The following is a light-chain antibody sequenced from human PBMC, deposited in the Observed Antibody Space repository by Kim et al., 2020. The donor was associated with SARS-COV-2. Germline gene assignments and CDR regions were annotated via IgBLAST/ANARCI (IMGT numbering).Light chain of an antibody. CDR3: QQYNNWPPLT. CDR2: GAS. V-gene: IGKV3-15*01. CDR1: QSVSSN. J-gene: IGKJ4*01. Sequence: EIVMTQSPATLSVSPGERATLSCRASQSVSSNLAWYQQKPGQAPRLLIYGASTRATGIPARFSGSGSGTEFTIIISSLQSEDFAVYYCQQYNNWPPLTFGGGTKVDIK.